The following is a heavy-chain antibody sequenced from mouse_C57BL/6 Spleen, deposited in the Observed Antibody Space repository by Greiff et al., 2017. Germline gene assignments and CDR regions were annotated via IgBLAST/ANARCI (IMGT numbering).Heavy chain of an antibody. Sequence: EVMLVESGGGLVKPGGSLKLSCAASGFTFSDYGMHWVRQAPEKGLEWVAYISSGSSTIYYADTVNGRFTISRDNAKNTLFLQMTSLRSEDTDMYYCARNDYSYTYWYFDVWGTGTTVTVSS. CDR3: ARNDYSYTYWYFDV. J-gene: IGHJ1*03. CDR1: GFTFSDYG. CDR2: ISSGSSTI. V-gene: IGHV5-17*01. D-gene: IGHD2-4*01.